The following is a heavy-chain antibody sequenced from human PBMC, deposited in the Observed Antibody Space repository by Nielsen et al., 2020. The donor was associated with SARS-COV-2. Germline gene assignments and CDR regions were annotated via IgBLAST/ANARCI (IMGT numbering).Heavy chain of an antibody. V-gene: IGHV1-3*01. J-gene: IGHJ4*02. CDR1: GYTFTSYA. CDR2: INAGNGNT. CDR3: ARDPPRLTSDTAMVRGSY. D-gene: IGHD5-18*01. Sequence: ASVKVSCKASGYTFTSYAMHWVRQAPGQRLEWMGWINAGNGNTKYSQKFQGRVTITRDTSASTAYMELSSLRSEDTAVYYCARDPPRLTSDTAMVRGSYWGQGTLVTVSS.